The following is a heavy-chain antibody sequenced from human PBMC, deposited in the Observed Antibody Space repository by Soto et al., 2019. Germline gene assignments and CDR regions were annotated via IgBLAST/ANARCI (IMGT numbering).Heavy chain of an antibody. J-gene: IGHJ6*02. V-gene: IGHV4-4*07. CDR2: VSTSGTT. CDR3: ARADYEILTGSYAMDV. CDR1: AHFISSYY. D-gene: IGHD3-9*01. Sequence: SETLSLTCTVSAHFISSYYWDWISQPAGKGLEWMGRVSTSGTTNYTPSLESRVSRSVDTSKKQFSLKQTSVTAADTAVYFCARADYEILTGSYAMDVWGQGTTVTVSS.